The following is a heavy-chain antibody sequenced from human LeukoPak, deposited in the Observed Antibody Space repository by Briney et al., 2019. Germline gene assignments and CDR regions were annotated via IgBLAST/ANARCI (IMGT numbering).Heavy chain of an antibody. CDR1: GASISSSY. V-gene: IGHV4-59*12. CDR2: IYHSGST. CDR3: ARADLKGIAVPDAFDI. J-gene: IGHJ3*02. D-gene: IGHD6-19*01. Sequence: PSETLSLTCTVSGASISSSYCTWIRQPAGEGLEWIGEIYHSGSTNYNPSLKSRVTISVDKSKNQFPLKLSSVTAADTAVYYCARADLKGIAVPDAFDIWGQGTMVTVSS.